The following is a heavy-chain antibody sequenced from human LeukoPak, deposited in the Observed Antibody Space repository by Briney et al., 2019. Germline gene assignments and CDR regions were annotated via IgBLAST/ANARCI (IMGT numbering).Heavy chain of an antibody. CDR1: GVSITSDY. Sequence: PSETLSLTCAVSGVSITSDYWSWIRQPPGKRLEWLGFISHSGSSNYNPSLKSRVTMSVDTSKTQFSLRLSSVTAADTAIYYCARVRGAVDALGWFDPWGQGTLVTVSS. V-gene: IGHV4-59*01. D-gene: IGHD1-26*01. J-gene: IGHJ5*02. CDR2: ISHSGSS. CDR3: ARVRGAVDALGWFDP.